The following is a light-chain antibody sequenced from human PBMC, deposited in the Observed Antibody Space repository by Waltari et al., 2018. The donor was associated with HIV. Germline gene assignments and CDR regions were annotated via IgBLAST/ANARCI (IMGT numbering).Light chain of an antibody. Sequence: SGLTQPASVPAFPGQSITISCTGADSDFGFYNFVSWYHQHPGKVPKVILSKVDSRASGVSDRFSGSKSGNTASLTISGLRTEDEGVYFCASYTANDTVMFAGGTTVTVL. CDR2: KVD. CDR1: DSDFGFYNF. CDR3: ASYTANDTVM. V-gene: IGLV2-14*01. J-gene: IGLJ3*02.